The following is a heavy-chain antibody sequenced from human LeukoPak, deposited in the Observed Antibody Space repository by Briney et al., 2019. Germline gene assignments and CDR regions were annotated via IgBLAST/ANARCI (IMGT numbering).Heavy chain of an antibody. J-gene: IGHJ4*02. V-gene: IGHV1-2*02. CDR1: GYTFTGYY. D-gene: IGHD3-16*02. CDR3: ARHRITFGGVIAPVDY. CDR2: INPNSGGT. Sequence: ASVKVSCKASGYTFTGYYMHWVRQAPGQGLEWMGWINPNSGGTNYAQKFQGRVTMTRDTSISTAYMELSRLRSDDTAVYYCARHRITFGGVIAPVDYWGQGTLVTVSS.